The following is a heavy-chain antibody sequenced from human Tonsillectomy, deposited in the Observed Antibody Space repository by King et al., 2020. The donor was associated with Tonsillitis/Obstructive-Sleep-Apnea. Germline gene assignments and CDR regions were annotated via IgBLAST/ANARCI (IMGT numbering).Heavy chain of an antibody. J-gene: IGHJ4*02. CDR1: GGSISSYY. D-gene: IGHD6-6*01. Sequence: QLQESGPGLVKPSETLSLTCTVSGGSISSYYWSWIRQPPGKGLEWIGYIYYSGSTNYNPSLKSRVTISVDTSKNQFSLKLSSVTAADTAVYYCAREEYSSTGGGVDYWGQGTLVTVSS. V-gene: IGHV4-59*01. CDR3: AREEYSSTGGGVDY. CDR2: IYYSGST.